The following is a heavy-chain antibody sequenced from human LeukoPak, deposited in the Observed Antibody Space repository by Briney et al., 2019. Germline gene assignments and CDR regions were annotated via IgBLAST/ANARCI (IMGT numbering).Heavy chain of an antibody. CDR2: ISAYNGNT. CDR3: ARDDSSGYHPTTDY. D-gene: IGHD3-22*01. CDR1: GGTFSSYA. V-gene: IGHV1-18*01. J-gene: IGHJ4*02. Sequence: ASVKVSCKASGGTFSSYAISWVRQAPGQGLEWMGWISAYNGNTNYAQKLQGRVTMTTDASTSTAYMELRSLRSDDTAVYYCARDDSSGYHPTTDYWGQGTLVTVSS.